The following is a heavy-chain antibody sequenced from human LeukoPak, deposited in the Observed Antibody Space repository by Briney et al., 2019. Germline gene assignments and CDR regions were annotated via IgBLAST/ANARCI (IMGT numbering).Heavy chain of an antibody. Sequence: GGSLRLSCAASGFTFDDYTMHWVRQAPGKGLEWVSLISWNGDTTYYADSLKGRFTISRDNSENSLYLQMNSLTTQDTALYYCARERYGRGGFDYWGQGTLVTVSS. D-gene: IGHD3-16*01. V-gene: IGHV3-43*01. CDR2: ISWNGDTT. J-gene: IGHJ4*02. CDR1: GFTFDDYT. CDR3: ARERYGRGGFDY.